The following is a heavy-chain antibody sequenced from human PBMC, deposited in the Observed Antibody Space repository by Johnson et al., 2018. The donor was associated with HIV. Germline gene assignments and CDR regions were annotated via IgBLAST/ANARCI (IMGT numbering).Heavy chain of an antibody. V-gene: IGHV3-53*01. CDR2: IYSGGST. CDR1: GFTVSSNY. J-gene: IGHJ3*02. CDR3: ARDPYSGSYSAFDI. Sequence: VQLVESGGGLIQPGGSLRLSCAASGFTVSSNYMSWVRQAPGKGLEWVSVIYSGGSTYYADSVKGRFTISRDNSKNTLYLQMNSLRAEDTAVYYCARDPYSGSYSAFDIWGQGTMVIVSS. D-gene: IGHD1-26*01.